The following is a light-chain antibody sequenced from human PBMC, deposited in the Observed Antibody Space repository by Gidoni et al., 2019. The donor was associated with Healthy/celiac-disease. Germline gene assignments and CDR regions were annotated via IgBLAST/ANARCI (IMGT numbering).Light chain of an antibody. CDR2: AAS. J-gene: IGKJ3*01. Sequence: DIQMTQSPSSLSASVGDRVTITCRASQSISSYLNWYQQKPGKAPKLLIYAASSLQSGVPSRFWGSGSGTDFTLTISSLQPEDFATYYCQQSYSTLFTFGPGTKVDIK. CDR1: QSISSY. V-gene: IGKV1-39*01. CDR3: QQSYSTLFT.